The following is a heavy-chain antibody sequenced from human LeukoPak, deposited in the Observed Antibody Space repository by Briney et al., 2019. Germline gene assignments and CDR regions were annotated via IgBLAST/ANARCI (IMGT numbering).Heavy chain of an antibody. CDR1: GGSISSYY. CDR2: IYYSGST. J-gene: IGHJ4*02. CDR3: ARGKDNLRFLEVGYFDY. V-gene: IGHV4-59*01. Sequence: SETLSLTCTVSGGSISSYYWSWIRQPPGKGLEGIGYIYYSGSTNYNPSLKSRVTISVDTSKIQFSLKLSSVTAADTAVYYCARGKDNLRFLEVGYFDYWGQGTLVTVSS. D-gene: IGHD3-3*01.